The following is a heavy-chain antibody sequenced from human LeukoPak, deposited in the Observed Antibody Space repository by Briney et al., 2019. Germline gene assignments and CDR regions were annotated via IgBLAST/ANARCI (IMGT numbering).Heavy chain of an antibody. CDR2: TYYRSKWYN. CDR1: GDSVSSNGAA. V-gene: IGHV6-1*01. CDR3: AREIHSSGWYDYFDY. Sequence: SQTLSLTCAISGDSVSSNGAAWNWIRQSPSRGLEWLGRTYYRSKWYNDYAVSAKSRITINPDTSKNQFSLQLNSVTPEDTAVYYCAREIHSSGWYDYFDYWGQGTLVTVSS. J-gene: IGHJ4*02. D-gene: IGHD6-19*01.